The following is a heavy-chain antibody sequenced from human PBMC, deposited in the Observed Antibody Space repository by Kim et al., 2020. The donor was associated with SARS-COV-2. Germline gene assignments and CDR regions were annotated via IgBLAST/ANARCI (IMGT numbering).Heavy chain of an antibody. V-gene: IGHV3-73*01. CDR1: GFTFSGSP. CDR2: IRGKPDSSAT. Sequence: GGSLRLSCAASGFTFSGSPMHWVRQASGKGLEWIARIRGKPDSSATSYAASLKGRFIISRDDSKNTAYLQMNGLKTEDTAVYYCTTASGSSDYWGQGTLVTVSS. J-gene: IGHJ4*02. D-gene: IGHD1-26*01. CDR3: TTASGSSDY.